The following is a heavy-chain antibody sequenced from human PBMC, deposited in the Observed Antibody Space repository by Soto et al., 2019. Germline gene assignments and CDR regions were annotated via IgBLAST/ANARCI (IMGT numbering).Heavy chain of an antibody. CDR3: ARVRIAVAGTWYFDY. V-gene: IGHV4-30-4*01. CDR2: SYYSGST. D-gene: IGHD6-19*01. J-gene: IGHJ4*02. CDR1: CGSISSGDYY. Sequence: SETLSLTCTVSCGSISSGDYYWSWIRQPPGNCLEWIGYSYYSGSTYYNPSLKSRVTISVDTSKNQFSLKLSSVTAADTAVYYCARVRIAVAGTWYFDYWGQGTLVTVSS.